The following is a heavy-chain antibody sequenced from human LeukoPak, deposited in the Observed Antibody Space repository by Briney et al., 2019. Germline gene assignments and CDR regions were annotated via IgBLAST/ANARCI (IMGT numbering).Heavy chain of an antibody. D-gene: IGHD2-15*01. V-gene: IGHV4-31*03. J-gene: IGHJ4*02. CDR2: MYYSGST. Sequence: NPSETLSLTCTVSGGSISSGGYYWSWIRQHPGKGLEWIGYMYYSGSTYYNPSLKSRVTISVDTSKNQFSLKLSSVTAADTAVYYCASAPLGYCSGGSCYPFSFGYWGQGTLVTVSS. CDR1: GGSISSGGYY. CDR3: ASAPLGYCSGGSCYPFSFGY.